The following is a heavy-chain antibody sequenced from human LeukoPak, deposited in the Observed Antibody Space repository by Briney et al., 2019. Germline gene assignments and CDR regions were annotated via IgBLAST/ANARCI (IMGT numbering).Heavy chain of an antibody. CDR2: IYSGGGT. D-gene: IGHD5-18*01. CDR3: AKDYSSGLYDAFDI. J-gene: IGHJ3*02. Sequence: GGSLRLSCAASGFTVSGNYLNWVRQAPGEGLEWVSVIYSGGGTYYADSVKGRFTISRDNSKNTLYLQMNSLRAEDTAVYYCAKDYSSGLYDAFDIWGQGTMVTVSS. CDR1: GFTVSGNY. V-gene: IGHV3-66*01.